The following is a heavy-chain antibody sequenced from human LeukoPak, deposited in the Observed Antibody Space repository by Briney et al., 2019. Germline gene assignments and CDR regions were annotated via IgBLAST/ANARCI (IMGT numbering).Heavy chain of an antibody. CDR1: GFTFSSYW. J-gene: IGHJ3*02. CDR2: INSDGSST. CDR3: ARVSGIAVAPCAFDI. Sequence: PGGSLRLSCAASGFTFSSYWMHWVRQAPGKGLVWVSRINSDGSSTSYADSVKGRFTISRDNAKNTLYLQMNSLRAEDTAVYYCARVSGIAVAPCAFDIWGQGTMVTVSS. D-gene: IGHD6-19*01. V-gene: IGHV3-74*01.